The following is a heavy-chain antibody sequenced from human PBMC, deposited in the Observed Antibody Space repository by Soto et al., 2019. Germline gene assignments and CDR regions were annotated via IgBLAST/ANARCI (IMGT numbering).Heavy chain of an antibody. V-gene: IGHV1-2*06. Sequence: QVQLVQSGAEVKKPGASVRVSCEASGYRFTAYYIHWVRQAPGQGLEWMGRMNLDTGGTTYAQKLQGIVTMTRYTSISTAYMEVSSLKSDDPAMYYCARDGNFAFLGYSFAFDFWGQGTLVTVSS. D-gene: IGHD5-18*01. CDR2: MNLDTGGT. CDR3: ARDGNFAFLGYSFAFDF. CDR1: GYRFTAYY. J-gene: IGHJ4*02.